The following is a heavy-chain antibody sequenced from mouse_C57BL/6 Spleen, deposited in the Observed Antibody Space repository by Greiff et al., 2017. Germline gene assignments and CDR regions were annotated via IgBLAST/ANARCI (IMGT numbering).Heavy chain of an antibody. J-gene: IGHJ2*01. CDR3: ARRGIYDGYSYYFDY. D-gene: IGHD2-3*01. Sequence: QVHVKQPGAELVRPGSSVKLSCKASGYTFTSYWMHWVKQRPIQGLEWIGNIDPSDSETHYNQKFKDKATLTVDKSSSTAYMQLSSLTSEDSAVYYCARRGIYDGYSYYFDYWGQGTTLTVSS. V-gene: IGHV1-52*01. CDR2: IDPSDSET. CDR1: GYTFTSYW.